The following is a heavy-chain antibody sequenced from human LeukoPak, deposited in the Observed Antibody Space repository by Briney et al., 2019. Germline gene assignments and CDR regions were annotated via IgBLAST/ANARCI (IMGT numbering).Heavy chain of an antibody. CDR3: ARVGRGDHTWGSYSCDH. V-gene: IGHV4-59*01. CDR2: ISSSGST. CDR1: VSGYSFSSYH. D-gene: IGHD3-16*01. Sequence: SETLSLTCTVSVSGYSFSSYHWSWLRQPPGKGLEWIGYISSSGSTNYNTSLKSRVTISVDTSKNQFSLKLSSVTAADTAVYYCARVGRGDHTWGSYSCDHWGQGTLVSVSS. J-gene: IGHJ1*01.